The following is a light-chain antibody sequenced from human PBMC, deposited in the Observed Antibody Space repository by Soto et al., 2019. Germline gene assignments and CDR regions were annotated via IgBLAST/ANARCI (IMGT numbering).Light chain of an antibody. CDR1: SSDVGGYNF. CDR3: SSYAGSIYV. CDR2: EVT. J-gene: IGLJ1*01. V-gene: IGLV2-8*01. Sequence: QSALAQPPSASGSPGQSVTISCTGTSSDVGGYNFVSWYQHHPGKAPKLMIYEVTKRPSGVPDRFSGSKSGSTASLTVSGLQTEDEADYYCSSYAGSIYVFGTGTKVTVL.